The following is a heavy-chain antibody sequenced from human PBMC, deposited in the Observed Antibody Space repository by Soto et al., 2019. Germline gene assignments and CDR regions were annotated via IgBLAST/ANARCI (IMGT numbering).Heavy chain of an antibody. J-gene: IGHJ4*02. Sequence: ASVKVCCTDSGYTLTSYGISWVRQAPGQGLEWMGWISAYNGNTNYAQKLQGRVTMTTDTSTSTAYMELRSLRSDDTAVYYCASYGSRCTSFPWGQGTLVTVSS. CDR1: GYTLTSYG. V-gene: IGHV1-18*01. CDR3: ASYGSRCTSFP. D-gene: IGHD2-2*01. CDR2: ISAYNGNT.